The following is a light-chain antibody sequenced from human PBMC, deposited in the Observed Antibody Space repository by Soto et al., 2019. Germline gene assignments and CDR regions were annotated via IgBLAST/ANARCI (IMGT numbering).Light chain of an antibody. CDR2: GAS. CDR3: QQYGSSPWT. Sequence: EIVLTQSPGTLSLSPGERATLSCRASQSVSSSYLAWYQQKPGQAPRLLIYGASSRATGIPHRFSGSGSGTDFTLTISRLEPEDFAVYYCQQYGSSPWTFGQGTKVSTK. J-gene: IGKJ1*01. V-gene: IGKV3-20*01. CDR1: QSVSSSY.